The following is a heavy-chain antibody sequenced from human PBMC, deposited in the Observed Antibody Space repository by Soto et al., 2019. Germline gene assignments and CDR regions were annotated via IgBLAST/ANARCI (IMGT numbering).Heavy chain of an antibody. V-gene: IGHV1-69*01. D-gene: IGHD3-10*01. Sequence: QVQLVQSGAEVKKPGSSVKVSCKTSGVSFNNNGIGWVRQAPGHGLEWMGGVSPPFRTSNYARKFQGRISITADASTGKVNMELSSLTSADTAQYYCARVLYYGSGSYSPYGMDVWGQGTTVTVSS. CDR2: VSPPFRTS. CDR3: ARVLYYGSGSYSPYGMDV. J-gene: IGHJ6*02. CDR1: GVSFNNNG.